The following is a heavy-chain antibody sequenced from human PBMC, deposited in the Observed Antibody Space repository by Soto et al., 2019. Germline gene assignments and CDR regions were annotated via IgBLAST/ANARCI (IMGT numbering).Heavy chain of an antibody. J-gene: IGHJ4*02. V-gene: IGHV1-69*08. CDR2: IIPILGIA. CDR1: GGTFSSYT. CDR3: AREGDCSGGSCSPFDY. D-gene: IGHD2-15*01. Sequence: QVQLVQSGAEVKKPGSSVKVSCKASGGTFSSYTISWVRQAPGQGLEWMGRIIPILGIANYAQKFQGRVTITADKSTSTAYMELSSLRSEDTAVYYCAREGDCSGGSCSPFDYWGLGTLVTVSS.